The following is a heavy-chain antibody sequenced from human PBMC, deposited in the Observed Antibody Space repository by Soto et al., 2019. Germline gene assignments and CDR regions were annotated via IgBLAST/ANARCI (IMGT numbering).Heavy chain of an antibody. V-gene: IGHV4-59*01. CDR2: IYYSGST. D-gene: IGHD4-4*01. CDR3: ARGRYSNFDY. CDR1: GGSISSYY. Sequence: QVQLQESGTGLVKPSETLSLTCTVSGGSISSYYWSWIRQPPGKGLEWIGYIYYSGSTNYNPSLKSRVTISVDTSKNQFSLKLSSVTAADTAVYYCARGRYSNFDYWGQGTLVTVSS. J-gene: IGHJ4*02.